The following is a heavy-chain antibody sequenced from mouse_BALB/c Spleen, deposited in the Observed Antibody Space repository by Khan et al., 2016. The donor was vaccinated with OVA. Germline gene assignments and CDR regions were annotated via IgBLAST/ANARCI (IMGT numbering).Heavy chain of an antibody. D-gene: IGHD1-2*01. Sequence: EVQLVESGGDLVKPGGSLNLSCEASGFTFSSYGMSWLRQTPDKRLEWVATINNGGSYTYFPDSVKGRLTISRDNAKNTLYLQMSSLKSEDTAMYYCARHRFTTPTAWFAYWGQGTLVTV. V-gene: IGHV5-6*01. CDR3: ARHRFTTPTAWFAY. CDR2: INNGGSYT. CDR1: GFTFSSYG. J-gene: IGHJ3*01.